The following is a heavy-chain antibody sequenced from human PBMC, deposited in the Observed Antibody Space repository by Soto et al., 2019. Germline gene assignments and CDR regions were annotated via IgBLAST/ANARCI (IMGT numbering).Heavy chain of an antibody. V-gene: IGHV3-53*01. Sequence: GGSLRLSCAASGFTVGSNYMSWVRQAPGKGLEWVSVIYSGGSTYYADSVKGRFTISRDNSKNTLYLQMNSLRAEDTAVYYCARDLYYYYGMDVWGQGTTVTVSS. CDR1: GFTVGSNY. CDR3: ARDLYYYYGMDV. CDR2: IYSGGST. J-gene: IGHJ6*02.